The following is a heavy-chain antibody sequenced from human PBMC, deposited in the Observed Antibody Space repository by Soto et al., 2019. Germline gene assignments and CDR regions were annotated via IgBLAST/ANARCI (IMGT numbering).Heavy chain of an antibody. V-gene: IGHV1-18*04. CDR1: GYTFSSNG. CDR2: ISTFNGNA. CDR3: ARLHGYSSGWYDY. D-gene: IGHD6-19*01. J-gene: IGHJ4*02. Sequence: QVQLVKSGAEVKKPGASVKVSCTASGYTFSSNGVSWVRQAPGQGLEWMGWISTFNGNAHYAQKFQGRVTMTTDTYTNTAYMERTRLSSDDTAVYYCARLHGYSSGWYDYWGQGTLVTVSS.